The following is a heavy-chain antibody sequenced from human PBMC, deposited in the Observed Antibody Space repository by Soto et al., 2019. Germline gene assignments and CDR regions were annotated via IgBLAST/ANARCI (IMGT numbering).Heavy chain of an antibody. CDR3: ARATYGSGSYYTNYYYYGIDV. J-gene: IGHJ6*02. V-gene: IGHV4-34*01. Sequence: PSETLSLTCAVYGGSFSGYYWSWIRQPPGKGLEWIGEINHSGSTNYNPSLKSRVTISVDTSKNQFSLKLSSVTAADTAVYYCARATYGSGSYYTNYYYYGIDVWGQGTTVTVSS. D-gene: IGHD3-10*01. CDR2: INHSGST. CDR1: GGSFSGYY.